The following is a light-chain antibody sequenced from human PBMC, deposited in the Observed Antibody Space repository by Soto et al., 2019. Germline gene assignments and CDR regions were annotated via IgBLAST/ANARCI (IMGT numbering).Light chain of an antibody. J-gene: IGKJ4*01. Sequence: DIQLTQSPSFLSASIGDRVSITCRASQGINTYLAWYQQKPGKAPKLLIYAASTLRSGVPSRFSGSGSGTEFTLTISSLQPEDFATYFCQQLRIYPITFGGGTKVEIK. CDR2: AAS. V-gene: IGKV1-9*01. CDR1: QGINTY. CDR3: QQLRIYPIT.